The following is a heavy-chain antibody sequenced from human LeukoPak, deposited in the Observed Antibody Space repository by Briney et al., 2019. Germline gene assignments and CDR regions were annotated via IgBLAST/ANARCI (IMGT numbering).Heavy chain of an antibody. CDR2: INLDGSEI. V-gene: IGHV3-7*03. D-gene: IGHD3-22*01. CDR3: VRDRGYSTFDY. J-gene: IGHJ4*02. Sequence: GGSLRLSCEASGFVFGHSWMSWVRQAPGKGLGGVANINLDGSEINYLDSLTGRLTISRDNAKDSLYLQMNGLRAEDTAVCFCVRDRGYSTFDYWGQGTLVTVSS. CDR1: GFVFGHSW.